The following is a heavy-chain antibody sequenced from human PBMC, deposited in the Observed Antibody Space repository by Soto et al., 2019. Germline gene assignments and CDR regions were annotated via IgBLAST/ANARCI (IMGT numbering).Heavy chain of an antibody. Sequence: QVTLKESGPVVVKPTETLTLTCTVSGFSLSNARLGVSWIRQPPGKALEWLAHIFSNDDKSYSTSLKNRLTISKDTSKSQVVLTMTNMDPVDSATYFCALIKDCSSTDCYLASFDPWGQGTLVTVSS. D-gene: IGHD2-2*01. V-gene: IGHV2-26*01. CDR1: GFSLSNARLG. CDR2: IFSNDDK. CDR3: ALIKDCSSTDCYLASFDP. J-gene: IGHJ5*02.